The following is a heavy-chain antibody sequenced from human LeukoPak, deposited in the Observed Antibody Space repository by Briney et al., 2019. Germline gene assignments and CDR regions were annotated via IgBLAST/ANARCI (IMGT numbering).Heavy chain of an antibody. Sequence: ASVKVSCKASGYTLTSYGISWVRQAPGQGLEWMGWISAYNGNTNYAQKLQGRVTMTTDTSTSTAYMELRSLRSDDTAVYYCARVEDDLLGNWFDPWGQGTLVTVSS. V-gene: IGHV1-18*01. CDR1: GYTLTSYG. CDR2: ISAYNGNT. D-gene: IGHD3/OR15-3a*01. CDR3: ARVEDDLLGNWFDP. J-gene: IGHJ5*02.